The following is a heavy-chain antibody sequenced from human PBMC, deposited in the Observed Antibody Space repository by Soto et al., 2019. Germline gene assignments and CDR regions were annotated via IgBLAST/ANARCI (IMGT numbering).Heavy chain of an antibody. D-gene: IGHD3-3*01. CDR1: GGSISSYY. Sequence: PSETLSLTCTVSGGSISSYYWSWIRQPPGKGLEWIGYIYYSGSTNYNPSLKSRVTISVDTSKNQFSLKLSSVTAADTAVYYCARRLGYDFWSGSSPYGMDVWGQGTTVTVSS. V-gene: IGHV4-59*01. CDR3: ARRLGYDFWSGSSPYGMDV. CDR2: IYYSGST. J-gene: IGHJ6*02.